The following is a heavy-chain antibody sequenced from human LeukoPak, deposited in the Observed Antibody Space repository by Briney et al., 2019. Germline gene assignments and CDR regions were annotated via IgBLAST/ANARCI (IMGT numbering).Heavy chain of an antibody. Sequence: PGGSLRLSCAASGFTVSCNYMSWVRQAPGKGLEWVAVISYDGSNKYYADSVKGRFTISRDNSKNTLYLQMNSLRAEDTAVYYCAKGKGSSWTMIVDPWGQGTLVTVSS. D-gene: IGHD6-13*01. V-gene: IGHV3-30*18. CDR3: AKGKGSSWTMIVDP. CDR1: GFTVSCNY. J-gene: IGHJ5*02. CDR2: ISYDGSNK.